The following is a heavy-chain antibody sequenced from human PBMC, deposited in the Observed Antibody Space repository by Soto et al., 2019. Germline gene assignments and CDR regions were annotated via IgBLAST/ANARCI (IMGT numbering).Heavy chain of an antibody. D-gene: IGHD2-15*01. Sequence: GASVNVSCKASGGTFSSYAISWVRQAPGQGLEWMGGIIPIFGTANYAQKFQGRVTITADESTSTAYMELSSLRSEDTAVYYCARVSISAVVVADDAFDIWGQGTMVTVSS. V-gene: IGHV1-69*13. CDR2: IIPIFGTA. CDR1: GGTFSSYA. CDR3: ARVSISAVVVADDAFDI. J-gene: IGHJ3*02.